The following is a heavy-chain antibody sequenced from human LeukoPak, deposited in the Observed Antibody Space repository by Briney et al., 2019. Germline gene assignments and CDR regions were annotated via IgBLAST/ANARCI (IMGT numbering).Heavy chain of an antibody. J-gene: IGHJ4*02. V-gene: IGHV4-59*12. Sequence: PSETLSLTCTVSGGSISGYYWSWIRQSPEKGLEWLGSIYYSGSTYYNPSLKSRVTISVDRSKNQFSLKLSSVTAADTAVYYCARAYCSSTSCYEWGYWGQGTLVTVSS. CDR1: GGSISGYY. CDR3: ARAYCSSTSCYEWGY. CDR2: IYYSGST. D-gene: IGHD2-2*01.